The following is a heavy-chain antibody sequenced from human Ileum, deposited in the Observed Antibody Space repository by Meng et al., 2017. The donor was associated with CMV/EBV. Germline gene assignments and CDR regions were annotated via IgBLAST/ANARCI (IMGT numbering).Heavy chain of an antibody. J-gene: IGHJ4*02. D-gene: IGHD2-2*01. CDR1: GFTFSDYY. CDR2: ISTSGSTI. CDR3: ARRGQLLSIDY. Sequence: SLAASGFTFSDYYMNWLRQAPGRGLEWVSYISTSGSTIYYADSVKGRFTISRDNAKNSLYLQMNSLRAEDTAVYYCARRGQLLSIDYWGQGTLVTVSS. V-gene: IGHV3-11*01.